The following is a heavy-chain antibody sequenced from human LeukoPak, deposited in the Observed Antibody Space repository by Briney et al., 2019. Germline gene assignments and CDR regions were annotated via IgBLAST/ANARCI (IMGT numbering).Heavy chain of an antibody. Sequence: PSETLSLTCAVYGGSFSGYYWSWIRQPPGKGLEWIGEINRSGSTNYNPSLKSRVTISVDTSKNQFSLKLSSVTAADTAVYYCASYGVLPAAIGFDIWGQGTMVTVSS. J-gene: IGHJ3*02. CDR3: ASYGVLPAAIGFDI. V-gene: IGHV4-34*01. CDR1: GGSFSGYY. CDR2: INRSGST. D-gene: IGHD2-2*01.